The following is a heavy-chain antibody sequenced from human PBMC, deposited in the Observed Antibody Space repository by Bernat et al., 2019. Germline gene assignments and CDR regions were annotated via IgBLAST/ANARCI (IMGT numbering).Heavy chain of an antibody. CDR3: ARDRDGDYIFDY. Sequence: VQLLESGGGLVQPGGSLRLSCAASGFTFSDYHMSWIRQAPGKGLEWVSYISSRDTSIYYADSVKGRFTISRDNAKNSLYLQMNSLRAEDTAVYYCARDRDGDYIFDYWGQGTLVTVSS. J-gene: IGHJ4*02. CDR2: ISSRDTSI. V-gene: IGHV3-11*01. CDR1: GFTFSDYH. D-gene: IGHD4-17*01.